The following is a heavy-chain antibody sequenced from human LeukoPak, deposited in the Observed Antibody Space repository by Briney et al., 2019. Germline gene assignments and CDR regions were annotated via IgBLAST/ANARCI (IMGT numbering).Heavy chain of an antibody. CDR2: ISSGGDIM. CDR3: ATNLIGAGEYFQQ. D-gene: IGHD2/OR15-2a*01. Sequence: GGSLRLSCAASGLRFSDYYVSWIRQAPGKGRQWVSYISSGGDIMHYADYVKGRFTSSRDNAKNSGYLEMNSLGAEDTAVYYCATNLIGAGEYFQQWGQGTLVTVSS. V-gene: IGHV3-11*01. CDR1: GLRFSDYY. J-gene: IGHJ1*01.